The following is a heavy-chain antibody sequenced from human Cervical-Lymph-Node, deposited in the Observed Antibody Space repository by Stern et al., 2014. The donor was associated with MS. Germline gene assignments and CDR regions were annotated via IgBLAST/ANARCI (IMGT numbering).Heavy chain of an antibody. CDR2: INTNTGNS. CDR1: GYTLTNYP. V-gene: IGHV7-4-1*02. Sequence: VQLVESGSELKEPGASVKGSCKASGYTLTNYPMNWVRQAPGQGLAWLGWINTNTGNSTYAQGFTGRFVFSLDTSVSTAYLHISSLKAEDTAVYYCARDFVDTAMITRSDYLDSWGQGTLVTVSS. D-gene: IGHD5-18*01. J-gene: IGHJ4*02. CDR3: ARDFVDTAMITRSDYLDS.